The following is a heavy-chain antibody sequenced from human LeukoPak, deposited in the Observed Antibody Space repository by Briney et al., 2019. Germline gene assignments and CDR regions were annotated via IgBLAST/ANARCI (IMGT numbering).Heavy chain of an antibody. CDR2: IDYRGYT. D-gene: IGHD2-15*01. CDR3: ARWGDCSSGSCPQVTGGFDI. V-gene: IGHV4-59*08. Sequence: SETLSLTCTVSGASINSYYWGWIRQPPGKGLEWIAYIDYRGYTNHNPSLKSRVTISIDTSKNQFSLRLNSLTAADTAVYYCARWGDCSSGSCPQVTGGFDIRGQGTMVTVSS. J-gene: IGHJ3*02. CDR1: GASINSYY.